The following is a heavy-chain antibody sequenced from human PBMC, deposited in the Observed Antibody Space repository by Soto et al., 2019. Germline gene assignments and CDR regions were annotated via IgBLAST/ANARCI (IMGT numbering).Heavy chain of an antibody. J-gene: IGHJ5*02. D-gene: IGHD6-13*01. Sequence: TLSLTCTVSGGSVSNFYWNWIRQPAGKGLEWIGRIYSSGSASYNPSLRSRVTMSVDTSKNQFSLKVNSVTAADTAVYYCARSSHKESWFDPWGQGALVTVSS. V-gene: IGHV4-4*07. CDR2: IYSSGSA. CDR1: GGSVSNFY. CDR3: ARSSHKESWFDP.